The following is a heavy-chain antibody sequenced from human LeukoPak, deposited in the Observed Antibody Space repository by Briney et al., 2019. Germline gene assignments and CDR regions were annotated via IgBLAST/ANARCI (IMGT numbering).Heavy chain of an antibody. CDR1: GGSFSGYY. D-gene: IGHD6-19*01. CDR2: INHSGST. CDR3: AISSGWRSYYFDY. J-gene: IGHJ4*02. V-gene: IGHV4-34*01. Sequence: SETLSLTCAVYGGSFSGYYCSWIRQPPGKGLEWIGEINHSGSTNYNPSLKSRVTISVDTSKNQFSLKLSSVTAADTAVYYCAISSGWRSYYFDYWGQGTLVTVSS.